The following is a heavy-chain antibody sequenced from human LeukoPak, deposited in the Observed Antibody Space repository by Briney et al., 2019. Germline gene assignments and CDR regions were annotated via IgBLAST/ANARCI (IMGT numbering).Heavy chain of an antibody. V-gene: IGHV3-64D*06. CDR2: ISSYIDRT. J-gene: IGHJ4*02. Sequence: GGSLRLSCSASGFSFSTYAMHWVRQAPGKGLEYVSAISSYIDRTFYADSVKGRFTISRDNSGNTLYLQMSSLRPEDTAVYYCAKPARGSGIQNGLDYWGQGTRVTVPS. D-gene: IGHD3-10*01. CDR3: AKPARGSGIQNGLDY. CDR1: GFSFSTYA.